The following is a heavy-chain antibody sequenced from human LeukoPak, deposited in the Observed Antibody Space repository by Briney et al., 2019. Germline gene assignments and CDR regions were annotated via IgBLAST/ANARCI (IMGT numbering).Heavy chain of an antibody. D-gene: IGHD3-10*01. CDR3: ARERITMVRGGINYYYYYGMDV. CDR2: IKQDGSEK. V-gene: IGHV3-7*01. CDR1: GFTFSSYW. J-gene: IGHJ6*02. Sequence: GGSLRLSCAASGFTFSSYWMSWVRQASGKGLEWVANIKQDGSEKYYVDSVKGRFTISRDNAKNSLYLQMNSLRAEGTAVYYCARERITMVRGGINYYYYYGMDVWGQGTTVTVSS.